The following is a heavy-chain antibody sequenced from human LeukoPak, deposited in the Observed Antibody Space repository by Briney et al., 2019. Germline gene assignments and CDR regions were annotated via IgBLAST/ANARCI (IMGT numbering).Heavy chain of an antibody. J-gene: IGHJ4*02. CDR1: GYTFTSYG. D-gene: IGHD3-3*01. CDR3: ARLTFYDFWSGYPNGDLDY. CDR2: ISAYNGNT. V-gene: IGHV1-18*01. Sequence: ASVKVSCKASGYTFTSYGISWVRQAPGQGLEWMGWISAYNGNTNYAQKLQGRVTMTTDTFTSTAYMELRSLRSDDTAVYYCARLTFYDFWSGYPNGDLDYWGQGTLVTVSS.